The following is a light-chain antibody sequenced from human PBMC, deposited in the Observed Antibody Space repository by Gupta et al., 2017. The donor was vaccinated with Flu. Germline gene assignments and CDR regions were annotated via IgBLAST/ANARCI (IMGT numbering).Light chain of an antibody. CDR3: CSYAGSPYVV. Sequence: QSDLTQPRSVSGSPGQSVIISCTGTSSDAGGYYYVSWYQQHPGKAPKLIIYDVTKRPSGVPDRFSGSKSGNTASLAISGLQAEDEADYYCCSYAGSPYVVLGGGTKLTVL. V-gene: IGLV2-11*01. J-gene: IGLJ2*01. CDR2: DVT. CDR1: SSDAGGYYY.